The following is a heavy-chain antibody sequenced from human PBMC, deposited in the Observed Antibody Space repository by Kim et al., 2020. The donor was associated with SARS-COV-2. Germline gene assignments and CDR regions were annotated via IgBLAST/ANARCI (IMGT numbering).Heavy chain of an antibody. V-gene: IGHV5-51*01. Sequence: GESLKISCKGSGYSFTSYWIGWVRQMPGKGLEWMGIIYPGDSDTRYSPSFQGQVTISADKSISTAYLQWSSLKASDTAMYYCARQKTSSSWYEGYYNYYYGRGGMGQGTTLTDSS. CDR2: IYPGDSDT. CDR3: ARQKTSSSWYEGYYNYYYGRGG. D-gene: IGHD6-13*01. J-gene: IGHJ6*01. CDR1: GYSFTSYW.